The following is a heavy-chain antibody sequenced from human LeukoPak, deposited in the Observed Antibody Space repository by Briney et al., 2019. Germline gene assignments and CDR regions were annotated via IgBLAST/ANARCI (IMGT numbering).Heavy chain of an antibody. V-gene: IGHV1-2*04. J-gene: IGHJ3*01. CDR3: ARTTIAVTGTGGRSAFDF. D-gene: IGHD6-19*01. CDR2: INPNSGGT. Sequence: ASVKVSCKASGYTFTGYYMHWVRQAPGQGLEWMGWINPNSGGTNYAQKFQGWVTMTRDTSISTAYMELSRLRSDDTAVYYCARTTIAVTGTGGRSAFDFWGQGTMLTVSS. CDR1: GYTFTGYY.